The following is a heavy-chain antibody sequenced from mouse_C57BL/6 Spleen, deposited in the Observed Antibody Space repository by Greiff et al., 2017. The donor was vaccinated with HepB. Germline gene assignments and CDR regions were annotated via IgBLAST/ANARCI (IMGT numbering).Heavy chain of an antibody. D-gene: IGHD2-5*01. Sequence: EVHLVESGGGLVQPGGSLKLSCAASGFTFSDYGMAWVRQAPRKGPEWVAFISNLAYSIYYADTVTGRFTISRENAKNTLYLEMSSLRSEDTAMYYCARLGSNFGDNAMDYWGQGTSVTVSS. V-gene: IGHV5-15*01. J-gene: IGHJ4*01. CDR2: ISNLAYSI. CDR3: ARLGSNFGDNAMDY. CDR1: GFTFSDYG.